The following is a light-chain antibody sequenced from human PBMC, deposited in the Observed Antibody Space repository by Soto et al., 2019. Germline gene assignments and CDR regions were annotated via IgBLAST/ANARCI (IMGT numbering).Light chain of an antibody. CDR3: CSYVNTGTDV. CDR2: EGG. V-gene: IGLV2-23*01. J-gene: IGLJ1*01. CDR1: SSDVGTSNL. Sequence: QSALTQPASVSGPPGQSITISCTGTSSDVGTSNLVSWYQHHPGKAPKLMIYEGGKRPSGVSNRFSGSKSGYTASLTISGLQADDEADYYCCSYVNTGTDVFGTGTKGTV.